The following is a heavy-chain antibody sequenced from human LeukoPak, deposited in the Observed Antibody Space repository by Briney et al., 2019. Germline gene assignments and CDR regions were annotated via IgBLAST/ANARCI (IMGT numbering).Heavy chain of an antibody. Sequence: SETLSLTCTVSGGSISSSNYYWGWIRQPPGKGLEWIGSIYYSGSTYYNPSLKSRVTISVDTSKNQFSLKLSSVTAADTAVYYCARRKDSSGYVVFDYWGQGTLVTVSS. CDR1: GGSISSSNYY. CDR2: IYYSGST. J-gene: IGHJ4*02. CDR3: ARRKDSSGYVVFDY. V-gene: IGHV4-39*07. D-gene: IGHD3-22*01.